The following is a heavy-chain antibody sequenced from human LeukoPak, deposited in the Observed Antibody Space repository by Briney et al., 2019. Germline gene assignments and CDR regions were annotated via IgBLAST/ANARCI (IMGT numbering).Heavy chain of an antibody. CDR2: ISAYNGNT. CDR3: ARLRQGMGDFDY. V-gene: IGHV1-18*01. J-gene: IGHJ4*02. CDR1: GYTFTSYG. Sequence: ASVKVSCKASGYTFTSYGISWVRRAPGQGLEWMGWISAYNGNTNYAQKLQGRVTMTTDTSTSTAYMELRSLRSDDTAVYYCARLRQGMGDFDYWVQGTLVTVSS. D-gene: IGHD3-10*01.